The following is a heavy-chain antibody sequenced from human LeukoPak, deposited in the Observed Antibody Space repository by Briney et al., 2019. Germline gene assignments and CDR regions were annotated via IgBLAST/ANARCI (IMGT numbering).Heavy chain of an antibody. CDR3: ATLGYCSGGSCYSSGTFDY. V-gene: IGHV3-11*01. CDR1: GGSFSDYY. D-gene: IGHD2-15*01. Sequence: LSLTCAVYGGSFSDYYMSWIRQAPGKGLEWVSYISSSGSTIYYADSVKGRFTISRDNAKNSLYLQMNSLRAEDTAVYYCATLGYCSGGSCYSSGTFDYWGQGTLVTVSS. J-gene: IGHJ4*02. CDR2: ISSSGSTI.